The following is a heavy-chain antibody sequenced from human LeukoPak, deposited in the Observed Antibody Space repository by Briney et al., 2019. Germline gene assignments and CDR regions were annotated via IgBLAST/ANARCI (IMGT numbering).Heavy chain of an antibody. CDR1: GFTFSSYW. CDR3: ARDPLALHYYYYMDV. J-gene: IGHJ6*03. Sequence: GGSLRLSCTASGFTFSSYWMSWARQAPGKGLEWVANINLDGSEKNYVDSVKGRFTISGDNARKSLYLQMNSLRAEDTAVYYCARDPLALHYYYYMDVWGIGTTVTVSS. V-gene: IGHV3-7*01. CDR2: INLDGSEK.